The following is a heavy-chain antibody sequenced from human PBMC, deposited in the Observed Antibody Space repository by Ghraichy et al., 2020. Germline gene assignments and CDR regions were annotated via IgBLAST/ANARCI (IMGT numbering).Heavy chain of an antibody. V-gene: IGHV3-30*18. Sequence: GGSLRLSCAASGFTFATYDMHWVRQAPGKGLDWVAITSHDGTNQYNPDFEKGRFTISRDNFKSTLFLQMNSLRAEDTAVYYCAKSARYATGADAFDMWGRGTMVTVSS. CDR2: TSHDGTNQ. CDR3: AKSARYATGADAFDM. CDR1: GFTFATYD. D-gene: IGHD2-2*01. J-gene: IGHJ3*02.